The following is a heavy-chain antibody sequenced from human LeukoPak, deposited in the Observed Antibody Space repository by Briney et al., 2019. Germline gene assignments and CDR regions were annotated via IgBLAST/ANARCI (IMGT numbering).Heavy chain of an antibody. CDR2: INPNSGGT. CDR3: AREEANYYDSSGYPLDY. D-gene: IGHD3-22*01. J-gene: IGHJ4*02. CDR1: GYTFTSYY. V-gene: IGHV1-2*02. Sequence: ASVKVSCKASGYTFTSYYMHWVRQAPGQGLEWMGWINPNSGGTNYAQKFQGRATMTRDTSISTAYMELSRLRSDDTAVYYCAREEANYYDSSGYPLDYWGQGTLVTVSS.